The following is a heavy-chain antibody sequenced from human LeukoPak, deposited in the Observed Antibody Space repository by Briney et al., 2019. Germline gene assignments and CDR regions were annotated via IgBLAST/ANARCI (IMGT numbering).Heavy chain of an antibody. J-gene: IGHJ4*02. Sequence: PGGSLSPSCAASGFTFSSYWMSWVRQAQGKWLEWVANIKQDGSEKYYVDSVKGRFTISRDNAKNSLYLQMNSLRAGDTAVYYCARDDYSGSCVDYWGQGTLVTVSS. CDR2: IKQDGSEK. CDR3: ARDDYSGSCVDY. CDR1: GFTFSSYW. D-gene: IGHD1-26*01. V-gene: IGHV3-7*01.